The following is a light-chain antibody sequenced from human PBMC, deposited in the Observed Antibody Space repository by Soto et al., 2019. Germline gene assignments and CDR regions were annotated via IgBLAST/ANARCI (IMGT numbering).Light chain of an antibody. CDR2: GAS. CDR3: QQYSSSRT. J-gene: IGKJ1*01. V-gene: IGKV3-20*01. CDR1: QSVSSSY. Sequence: EIVLTQSPGTLSLSPGERAPLSCRASQSVSSSYLAWYQQNPGQAPRLLIYGASSRATGIPARFSGSGSGTDFALTISRLEPEDFAVYYCQQYSSSRTFGQGTKVDIK.